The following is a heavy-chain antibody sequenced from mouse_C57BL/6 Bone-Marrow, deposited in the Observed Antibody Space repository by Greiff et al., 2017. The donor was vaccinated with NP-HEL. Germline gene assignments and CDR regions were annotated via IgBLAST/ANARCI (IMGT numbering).Heavy chain of an antibody. Sequence: VKLQQPGAELVKPGASVKMSCKASGYTFTSYWITWVKQRPGQGLEWIGDIYPGSGSTNYNEKFKSKATLTVDTSSSTAYMQLSSLTSEDSAVYYGASPSPDYGSSWYFDVWGTGTTVTVSS. V-gene: IGHV1-55*01. D-gene: IGHD1-1*01. CDR3: ASPSPDYGSSWYFDV. J-gene: IGHJ1*03. CDR1: GYTFTSYW. CDR2: IYPGSGST.